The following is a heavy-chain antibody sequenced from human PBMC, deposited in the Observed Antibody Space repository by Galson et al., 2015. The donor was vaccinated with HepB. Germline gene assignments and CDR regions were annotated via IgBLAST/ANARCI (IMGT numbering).Heavy chain of an antibody. D-gene: IGHD5-12*01. CDR3: ASGYSGFGGLLDY. CDR1: GGSVTTSSYH. CDR2: IYYSASS. V-gene: IGHV4-39*01. Sequence: QVQLQESGPGLVKPSETLSLTCTVSGGSVTTSSYHWGWIRQSPGQGLEWVGAIYYSASSYYNPSLESRVTISVDTSKNQFSLKLSSVTAADTAVYYCASGYSGFGGLLDYWGQGALVTVSS. J-gene: IGHJ4*02.